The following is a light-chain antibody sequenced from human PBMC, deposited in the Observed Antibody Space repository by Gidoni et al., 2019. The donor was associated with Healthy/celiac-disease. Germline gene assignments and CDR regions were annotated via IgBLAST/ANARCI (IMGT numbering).Light chain of an antibody. V-gene: IGKV3-15*01. CDR2: GAS. CDR3: QQYNNWPAS. CDR1: QSVSSN. Sequence: EIVMTQSPATLSVSPGERATLSCRASQSVSSNLAWYQQKPGQAPRLLIYGASPRATGIPARFSGSGSGPEFTLTISSLQSEDFAVYYCQQYNNWPASFGGGTKVEIK. J-gene: IGKJ4*01.